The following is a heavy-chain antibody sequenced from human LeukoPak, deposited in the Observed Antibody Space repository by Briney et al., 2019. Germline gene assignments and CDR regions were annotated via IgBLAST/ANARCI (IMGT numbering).Heavy chain of an antibody. D-gene: IGHD3-22*01. J-gene: IGHJ4*02. Sequence: GSLRLSCAASGFTFSSYSMNWIRQPAGKGLESIGHISTSGSTNYNPSLKSRVTMSVDTSKNQFSLKLSSVTAADTAVYYCARVRYSDSSVLTRKRSYYFDYWGQGTLVTVSS. CDR2: ISTSGST. CDR3: ARVRYSDSSVLTRKRSYYFDY. CDR1: GFTFSSYS. V-gene: IGHV4-4*07.